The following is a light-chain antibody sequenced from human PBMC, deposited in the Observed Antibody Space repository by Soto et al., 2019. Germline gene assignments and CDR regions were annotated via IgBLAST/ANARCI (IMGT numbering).Light chain of an antibody. V-gene: IGKV3-20*01. Sequence: EVVLTQSPGTLSLSPGERATLSCRAGQNVGSNYLAWYQQKPGQAPRLLIYGASSRATGIPDRFRASASGTDFTLTISRLEPEDFAVYFCQQYGGSPAITFGQGTRLEIK. J-gene: IGKJ5*01. CDR2: GAS. CDR3: QQYGGSPAIT. CDR1: QNVGSNY.